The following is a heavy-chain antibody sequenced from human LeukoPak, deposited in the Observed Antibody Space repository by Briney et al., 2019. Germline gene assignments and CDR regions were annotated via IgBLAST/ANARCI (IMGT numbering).Heavy chain of an antibody. CDR3: ARGGDGYKSAGADH. D-gene: IGHD5-24*01. J-gene: IGHJ4*02. V-gene: IGHV3-30-3*01. Sequence: GGSLRLSCAASGFTFSIYAMHWVRKVPGKGLEWVAVISYDGINKYYADSVKGRLTISRDNPKNTLYLEMNSLRAEDTAVYYCARGGDGYKSAGADHWGQGTLVTVSS. CDR1: GFTFSIYA. CDR2: ISYDGINK.